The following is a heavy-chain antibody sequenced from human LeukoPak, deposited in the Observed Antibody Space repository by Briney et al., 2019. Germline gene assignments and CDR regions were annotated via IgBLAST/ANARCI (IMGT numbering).Heavy chain of an antibody. D-gene: IGHD2-2*01. Sequence: SETLSLTCAVYGGSFSGYYWSWIRQPPGKGLEGIGEIRHRGSTNYNPSRKSRVTISVDTSKNQFSLKLSSVTAADTAVYYCARHFSAYQLPSEDWYFDLWGRGTLVTVSS. CDR1: GGSFSGYY. J-gene: IGHJ2*01. V-gene: IGHV4-34*01. CDR3: ARHFSAYQLPSEDWYFDL. CDR2: IRHRGST.